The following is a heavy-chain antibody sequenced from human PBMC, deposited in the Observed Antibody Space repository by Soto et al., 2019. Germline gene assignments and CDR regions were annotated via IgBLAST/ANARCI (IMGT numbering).Heavy chain of an antibody. J-gene: IGHJ4*02. D-gene: IGHD2-8*01. V-gene: IGHV3-72*01. CDR3: ARVGICANGGCPPLDS. CDR2: SRNKAHSYST. CDR1: GFSFSDHY. Sequence: GGSLRLSCVASGFSFSDHYMDWVRQTPGKGLEWIGRSRNKAHSYSTEYAASVKGRFTISRDASKTSLYLQMNSLEMEDTAIYYCARVGICANGGCPPLDSWGLGTLVTVSS.